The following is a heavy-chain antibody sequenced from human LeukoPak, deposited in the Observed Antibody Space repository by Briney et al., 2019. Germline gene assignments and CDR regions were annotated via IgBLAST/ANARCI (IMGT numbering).Heavy chain of an antibody. D-gene: IGHD2-2*01. V-gene: IGHV4-31*03. CDR1: GGSISSGGYY. Sequence: SETLSLTCTVSGGSISSGGYYWSWIRQHPGKGLEWIGYIYYSEITYYNPSLRSRVTISVDTSKNQFSLKLSSVTAADTAVYYCARGLLTEDIVVVPAALSYYYYYGMDVWGQGTTVTVSS. CDR3: ARGLLTEDIVVVPAALSYYYYYGMDV. CDR2: IYYSEIT. J-gene: IGHJ6*02.